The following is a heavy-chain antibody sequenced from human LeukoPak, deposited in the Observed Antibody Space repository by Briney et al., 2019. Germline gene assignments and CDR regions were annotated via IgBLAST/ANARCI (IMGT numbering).Heavy chain of an antibody. J-gene: IGHJ4*02. D-gene: IGHD2-2*01. CDR3: ARGLGYCTSTTCLLPFDY. CDR2: IYSGGST. CDR1: GFTVSTYY. Sequence: PGGSLRLSCAASGFTVSTYYMTWVRQAPGKGLECVSVIYSGGSTYYADSVKGRFTVSRDNSKNTLYLQINTLRAEDTAMYYCARGLGYCTSTTCLLPFDYWSQGTLVTVSS. V-gene: IGHV3-53*01.